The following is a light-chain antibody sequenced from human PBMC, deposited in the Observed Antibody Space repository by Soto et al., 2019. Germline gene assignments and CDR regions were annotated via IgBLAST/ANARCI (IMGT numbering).Light chain of an antibody. CDR1: QSVSKW. J-gene: IGKJ1*01. V-gene: IGKV1-5*01. CDR2: DTS. CDR3: HQYNSYTWT. Sequence: IQMTQSPSTLSASVGDRVTIPCRASQSVSKWLAWYQQKPGNPPKLLIYDTSRLESAVPSRFSDSGSGTEFTLTISGLQPDAFPTYYRHQYNSYTWTFGQGTKVDIK.